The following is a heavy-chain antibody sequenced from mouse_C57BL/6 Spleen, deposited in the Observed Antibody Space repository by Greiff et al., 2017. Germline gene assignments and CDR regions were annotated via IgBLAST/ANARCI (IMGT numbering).Heavy chain of an antibody. D-gene: IGHD2-14*01. CDR1: GYTFTSYW. V-gene: IGHV1-64*01. CDR2: IHPNSGST. J-gene: IGHJ4*01. Sequence: QVQLKQPGAELVKPGASVKLSCKASGYTFTSYWMHWVKQRPGQGLEWIGMIHPNSGSTNYNEKFKSKATLTVDKSSSTAYMQLSSLTSEDSAVYYCARSPSYRDAMDYWGQGTSVTVSS. CDR3: ARSPSYRDAMDY.